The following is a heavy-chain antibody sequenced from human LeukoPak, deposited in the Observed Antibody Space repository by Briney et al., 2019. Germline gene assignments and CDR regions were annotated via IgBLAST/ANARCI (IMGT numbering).Heavy chain of an antibody. J-gene: IGHJ4*02. D-gene: IGHD6-13*01. CDR1: GFAFGSYS. Sequence: GGSLRLSCAASGFAFGSYSLNWVRQAPGKGLEWVSYISSTSSTIYYADSVKGRFTISRDNGRNSLYLQMNSLRDEHTAVYYCARDPSSSWYGDYFDYWGQGTLVTVSS. V-gene: IGHV3-48*02. CDR2: ISSTSSTI. CDR3: ARDPSSSWYGDYFDY.